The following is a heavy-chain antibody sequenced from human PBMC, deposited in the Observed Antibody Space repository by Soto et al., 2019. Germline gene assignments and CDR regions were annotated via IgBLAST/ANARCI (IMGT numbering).Heavy chain of an antibody. V-gene: IGHV4-30-2*01. CDR3: AASYYAILNGHFAFDM. D-gene: IGHD3-9*01. CDR2: IYHSGST. CDR1: GGSISSGGYP. Sequence: PSETLSLTCAVSGGSISSGGYPWSWIRQPPGKGLEWIGYIYHSGSTYYNPSLKSRVTISVDRSKNQFSLKLSSVTAADTAVYFCAASYYAILNGHFAFDMWGHGTMVTVSS. J-gene: IGHJ3*02.